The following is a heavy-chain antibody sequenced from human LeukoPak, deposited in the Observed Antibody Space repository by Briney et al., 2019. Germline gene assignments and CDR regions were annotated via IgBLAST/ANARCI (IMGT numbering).Heavy chain of an antibody. Sequence: GGSLRLSCVASGFTFSHKWMHWVRQAPGKGLEWVSCIKADGITSYADSVKGRFTSSRDNAKSTVWLQMNSLRAEDTAVYYCAGSAGYCESGACHDVLDPWGQGTVVTVSS. D-gene: IGHD2-15*01. J-gene: IGHJ5*02. CDR1: GFTFSHKW. CDR3: AGSAGYCESGACHDVLDP. CDR2: IKADGIT. V-gene: IGHV3-74*01.